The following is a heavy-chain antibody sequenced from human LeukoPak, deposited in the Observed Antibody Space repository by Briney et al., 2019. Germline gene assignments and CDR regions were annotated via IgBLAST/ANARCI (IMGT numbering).Heavy chain of an antibody. Sequence: SETLSLTCAVYGGPFSGYYWSWLRQPPGKGLEWIGEINHSGSTNYNTSLKSRVTISVDTSKNQFSLKLSSVTAADTAVYYCARGRKFTMIVVVAFDIWGQGTMVTVSS. CDR2: INHSGST. V-gene: IGHV4-34*01. J-gene: IGHJ3*02. D-gene: IGHD3-22*01. CDR3: ARGRKFTMIVVVAFDI. CDR1: GGPFSGYY.